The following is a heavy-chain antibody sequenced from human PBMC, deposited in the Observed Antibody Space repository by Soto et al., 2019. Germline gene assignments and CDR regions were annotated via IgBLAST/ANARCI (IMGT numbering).Heavy chain of an antibody. J-gene: IGHJ4*02. CDR2: ISSSSSYI. CDR3: ARDLCSGGSCLDY. CDR1: GFTFSSYS. V-gene: IGHV3-21*01. D-gene: IGHD2-15*01. Sequence: EVQLVESGGGLVKPGGSLRLSCAASGFTFSSYSMNWVRQAPGKGLKWVSSISSSSSYIYYADSVKGRFTISRDNAKNAAYVKMNSLGAEDTAVFYCARDLCSGGSCLDYWGQGTLVTVSS.